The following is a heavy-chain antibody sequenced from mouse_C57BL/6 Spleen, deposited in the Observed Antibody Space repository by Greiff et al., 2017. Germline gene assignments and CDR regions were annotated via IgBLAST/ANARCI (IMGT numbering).Heavy chain of an antibody. CDR2: IYPGNSDT. V-gene: IGHV1-5*01. CDR1: GYTFTSYW. Sequence: VQLQQSGTVLARPGASVKMSCKTSGYTFTSYWMHWVKQRPGQGLEWIGAIYPGNSDTSYNQKFKGKAKLTAVTSASTAYMELSSLTNEDSAVYYCTKPLYYGSSYAMDYWGQGTSVTVSS. D-gene: IGHD1-1*01. CDR3: TKPLYYGSSYAMDY. J-gene: IGHJ4*01.